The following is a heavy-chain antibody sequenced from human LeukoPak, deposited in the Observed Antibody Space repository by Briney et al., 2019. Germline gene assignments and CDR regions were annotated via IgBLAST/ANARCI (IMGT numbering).Heavy chain of an antibody. Sequence: GASVKVSCKASGYSSTDYYIYWVRQAPGQGLEWMGWIKPNSGNTNYVRKLEGRGSMTRDTCISKAYRERSSRRSDGTAVYYCATKKYSGRFYAFWGEGTLVTVSS. CDR1: GYSSTDYY. V-gene: IGHV1-2*02. J-gene: IGHJ4*02. CDR2: IKPNSGNT. D-gene: IGHD1-26*01. CDR3: ATKKYSGRFYAF.